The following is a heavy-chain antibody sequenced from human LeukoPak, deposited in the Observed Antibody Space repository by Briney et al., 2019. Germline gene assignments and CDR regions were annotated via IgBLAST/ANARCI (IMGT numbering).Heavy chain of an antibody. CDR1: GYTFTSYD. V-gene: IGHV1-8*03. D-gene: IGHD6-6*01. J-gene: IGHJ6*03. CDR2: MNPNSGNT. Sequence: ASVKVSCKASGYTFTSYDINWVRQATGQGLEWMGWMNPNSGNTGYAQKFQGRVTITRNTSISTAYMELSSLRSEDTAVYYCAKRTRAARQFNYYYYMDVWGKGTTVTVSS. CDR3: AKRTRAARQFNYYYYMDV.